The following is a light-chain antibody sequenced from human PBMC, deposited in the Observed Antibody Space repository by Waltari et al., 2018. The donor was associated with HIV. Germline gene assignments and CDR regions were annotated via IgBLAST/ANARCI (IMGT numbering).Light chain of an antibody. V-gene: IGLV2-14*01. CDR2: EVS. CDR1: TSDIGDYDY. Sequence: QSALTQPASVSGSLGQSITVSCTGTTSDIGDYDYVSWYQQLPDKAPTLIIYEVSNRPSGVSHRFSGSKSGNTASLTISGLQSDDESTYFCSSYTAANTILFGGGTKLTDL. CDR3: SSYTAANTIL. J-gene: IGLJ2*01.